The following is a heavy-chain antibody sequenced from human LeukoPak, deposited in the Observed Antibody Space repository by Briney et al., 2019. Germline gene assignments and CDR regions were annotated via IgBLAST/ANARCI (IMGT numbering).Heavy chain of an antibody. CDR2: IIPIFGTA. Sequence: SVKVSCKXSGGTFSSYAISWARQAPGQGLEWMGGIIPIFGTANYSQKFQGRVTITADESTSTAYMELSSLRSGDTAVYYCARTVVVVPAAIPFDYWGQGTLVTVSS. J-gene: IGHJ4*02. D-gene: IGHD2-2*02. CDR3: ARTVVVVPAAIPFDY. CDR1: GGTFSSYA. V-gene: IGHV1-69*13.